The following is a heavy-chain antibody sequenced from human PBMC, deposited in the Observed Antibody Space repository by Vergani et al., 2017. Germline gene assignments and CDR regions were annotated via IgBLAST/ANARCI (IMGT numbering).Heavy chain of an antibody. CDR3: GVVPLRFLDTNWFDP. V-gene: IGHV3-21*01. CDR2: ISSSSSYI. CDR1: GFTFSSYS. J-gene: IGHJ5*02. D-gene: IGHD3-3*01. Sequence: EVQLVESGGGLVKPGGSLRLSCAASGFTFSSYSMNWVRQAPGKGLEWVSSISSSSSYIYYADSVKGRFTISRDNAKNSLYLQMNSLSAEDTAVYDCGVVPLRFLDTNWFDPWGQGTLVTVSS.